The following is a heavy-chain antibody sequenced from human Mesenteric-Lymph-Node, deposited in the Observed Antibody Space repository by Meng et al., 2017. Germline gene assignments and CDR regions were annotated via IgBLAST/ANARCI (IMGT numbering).Heavy chain of an antibody. CDR1: GYTFTGYF. Sequence: ASVKVSCKASGYTFTGYFIHWIRQAPGQGLEWMGRINPNSGGTYYAQNFQGRVTMTRDTSISTAYMELSRLRSDDTAVYYCARAWRYSGYDPIPFAFDIWGQGTMVTVSS. CDR2: INPNSGGT. D-gene: IGHD5-12*01. CDR3: ARAWRYSGYDPIPFAFDI. J-gene: IGHJ3*02. V-gene: IGHV1-2*06.